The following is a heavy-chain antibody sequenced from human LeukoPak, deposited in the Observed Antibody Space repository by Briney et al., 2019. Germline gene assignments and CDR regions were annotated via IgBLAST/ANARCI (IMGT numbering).Heavy chain of an antibody. J-gene: IGHJ4*02. CDR3: AKDGGLWVSAHWGDS. Sequence: GGSLRLSCTASGFTFSSCTMTWVRQAPGKGLKWVSTITTGDGNTYYADSVKGRFTVSRDDSKNTLYLQMNSLRAEDTAVYYCAKDGGLWVSAHWGDSWGRGTLVTVSS. D-gene: IGHD7-27*01. CDR2: ITTGDGNT. CDR1: GFTFSSCT. V-gene: IGHV3-23*01.